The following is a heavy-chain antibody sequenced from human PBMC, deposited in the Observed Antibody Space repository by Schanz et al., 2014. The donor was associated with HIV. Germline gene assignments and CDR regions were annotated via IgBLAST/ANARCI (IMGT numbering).Heavy chain of an antibody. J-gene: IGHJ4*02. CDR3: AKGLTIWLQPPFDY. Sequence: VQLVESGGGVVQPGRSLRLSCAVSGFTITSYGMSWVRQAPGKGLEWVSTISGSGGSPYYADSVKGRFTISRDNSKNTLYLQMNSLRAEDTAVYYCAKGLTIWLQPPFDYWGQGTLVTVSS. CDR2: ISGSGGSP. CDR1: GFTITSYG. D-gene: IGHD5-12*01. V-gene: IGHV3-23*04.